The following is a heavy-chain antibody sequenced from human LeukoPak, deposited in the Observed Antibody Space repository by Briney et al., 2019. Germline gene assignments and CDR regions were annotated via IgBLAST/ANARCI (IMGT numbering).Heavy chain of an antibody. D-gene: IGHD6-19*01. V-gene: IGHV3-30*18. Sequence: PGRSLRLSCAASGFTFSSYGMHWVRQAPGKGLEWVAVISYGGSNKYYADSVKGRFTISRDNSKNTLYLQMNSLRAEDTAVYYCAKDQTPIAVAGTMDYWGQGTLVTVSS. CDR2: ISYGGSNK. J-gene: IGHJ4*02. CDR3: AKDQTPIAVAGTMDY. CDR1: GFTFSSYG.